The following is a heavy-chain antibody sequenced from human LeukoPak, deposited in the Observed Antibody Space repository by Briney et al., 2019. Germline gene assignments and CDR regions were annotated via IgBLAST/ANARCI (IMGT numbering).Heavy chain of an antibody. V-gene: IGHV3-30*04. CDR2: ISQDGSNQ. CDR3: ARDPIHNTGWYFPGGYFDS. J-gene: IGHJ4*02. D-gene: IGHD6-19*01. Sequence: NPGGSLRLSCAASGFTLSNYPMHWFRQDPGKGLEWVAMISQDGSNQYYGDSVKGRTTISRDNSKNTVSLQMNSLRDEDTAVYYCARDPIHNTGWYFPGGYFDSWGQGTLVTVSS. CDR1: GFTLSNYP.